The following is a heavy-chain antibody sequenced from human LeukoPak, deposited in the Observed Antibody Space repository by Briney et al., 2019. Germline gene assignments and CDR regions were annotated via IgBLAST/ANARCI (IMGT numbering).Heavy chain of an antibody. D-gene: IGHD3-10*01. J-gene: IGHJ4*02. CDR2: ISSSTI. Sequence: GGSLRLSCAASGFTFSSYSMNWVRQSPGKGLEWVSYISSSTIYYADSVKGRFTISRDNAKNSLFLQMNSLRTEDTAVYYCARDPGGYYSGSGSFYFDYWGQGNLVTVSS. CDR1: GFTFSSYS. CDR3: ARDPGGYYSGSGSFYFDY. V-gene: IGHV3-48*04.